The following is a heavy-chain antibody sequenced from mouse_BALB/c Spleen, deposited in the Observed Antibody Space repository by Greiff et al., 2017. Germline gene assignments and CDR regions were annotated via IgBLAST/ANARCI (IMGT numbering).Heavy chain of an antibody. CDR2: IDPANGNT. CDR3: ARGDYDGYWYFDV. CDR1: GFNIKDTY. Sequence: VQLKQSGAELVKPGASVKLSCTASGFNIKDTYMHWVKQRPEQGLEWIGRIDPANGNTKYDPKFQGKATITADTSSNTAYLQLSSLTSEDTAVYYCARGDYDGYWYFDVWGAGTTVTVSS. V-gene: IGHV14-3*02. D-gene: IGHD2-4*01. J-gene: IGHJ1*01.